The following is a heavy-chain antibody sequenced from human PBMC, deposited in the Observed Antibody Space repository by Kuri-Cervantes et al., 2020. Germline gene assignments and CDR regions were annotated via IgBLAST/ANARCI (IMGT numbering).Heavy chain of an antibody. D-gene: IGHD3-22*01. CDR1: GGSFSGYY. Sequence: SETLSLTCAVYGGSFSGYYWSWIRQPPGKGLEWIGEINHSGNTNYNPSLKSRVTISVDTSKNQFSLKLSSVTAADTAVYYCARGIEVYYYDSSGYYYPLYWYFDLWGRGTLVTVSS. CDR3: ARGIEVYYYDSSGYYYPLYWYFDL. J-gene: IGHJ2*01. CDR2: INHSGNT. V-gene: IGHV4-34*01.